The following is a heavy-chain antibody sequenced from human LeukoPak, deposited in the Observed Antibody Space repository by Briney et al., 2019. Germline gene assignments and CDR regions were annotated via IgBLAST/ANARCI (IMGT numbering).Heavy chain of an antibody. D-gene: IGHD2-2*01. V-gene: IGHV4-34*01. CDR1: GGSFSGYY. Sequence: SGTLSLTCAVYGGSFSGYYWSWIRQPPGKGLEWIGEINHSGSTNYNPSLKSRVTISVDTSKNQFSLKLSSVTAADTAVYYCARRGSYCSSTSCYWGTFDYWGQGTLVTVSS. CDR3: ARRGSYCSSTSCYWGTFDY. CDR2: INHSGST. J-gene: IGHJ4*02.